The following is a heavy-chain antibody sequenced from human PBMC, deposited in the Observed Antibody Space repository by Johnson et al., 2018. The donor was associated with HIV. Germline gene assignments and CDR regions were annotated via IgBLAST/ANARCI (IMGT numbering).Heavy chain of an antibody. D-gene: IGHD3-16*01. V-gene: IGHV3-30-3*01. CDR3: ARVGASRFDAFHV. CDR1: GFTFSSYA. CDR2: ISYYGTNK. Sequence: QVQLVESGGGVVQPGMSLRLSCAASGFTFSSYAIHWVRQAPGKGLEWVALISYYGTNKYYADSVKGRFTISRDNSKNTLYLQMNSLRAEDTAVYYCARVGASRFDAFHVWGQGTMVTVSS. J-gene: IGHJ3*01.